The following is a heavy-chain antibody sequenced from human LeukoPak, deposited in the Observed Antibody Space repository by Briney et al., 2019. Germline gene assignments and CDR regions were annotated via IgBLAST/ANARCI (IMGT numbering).Heavy chain of an antibody. CDR2: IYYSGST. J-gene: IGHJ4*02. V-gene: IGHV4-59*08. CDR3: ARGDYGDYYNFDY. CDR1: GGSISSYY. Sequence: PSETLSLTCTVSGGSISSYYWSWIRQPPGKGLEWIGYIYYSGSTNYNPSLKSRVTISVDTSKNQFSLKLSSVTAADTAVYYCARGDYGDYYNFDYWGQGTLVTVSS. D-gene: IGHD4-17*01.